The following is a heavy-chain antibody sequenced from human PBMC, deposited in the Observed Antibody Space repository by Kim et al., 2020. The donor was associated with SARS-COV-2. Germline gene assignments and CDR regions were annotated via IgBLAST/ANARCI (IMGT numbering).Heavy chain of an antibody. J-gene: IGHJ4*02. V-gene: IGHV4-39*01. CDR3: TPYCGGNSCYSTED. Sequence: SETLSLTCTVSGGSITSSSYFWGWIRQPPGKGLEWIGSVHHTGNSFYNVSLKSRVTISVDAPNNQFSLKLKSVTVADRGIYYCTPYCGGNSCYSTEDWGQGILVRVSS. CDR2: VHHTGNS. D-gene: IGHD3-3*01. CDR1: GGSITSSSYF.